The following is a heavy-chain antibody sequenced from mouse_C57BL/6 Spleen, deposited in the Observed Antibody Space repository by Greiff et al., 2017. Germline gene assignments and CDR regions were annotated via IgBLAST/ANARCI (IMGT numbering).Heavy chain of an antibody. V-gene: IGHV1-26*01. CDR2: INPNNGGT. Sequence: EVKLQQSGPELVKPGASVKISCKASGYTFTDYYMNWVKQSHGKSLEWIGDINPNNGGTSYNQKFKGKATLTVDKSSSTAYMELRSLTSEDSAVYYCARRGLSLPMDYWGQGTSVTVSS. D-gene: IGHD6-1*01. CDR3: ARRGLSLPMDY. CDR1: GYTFTDYY. J-gene: IGHJ4*01.